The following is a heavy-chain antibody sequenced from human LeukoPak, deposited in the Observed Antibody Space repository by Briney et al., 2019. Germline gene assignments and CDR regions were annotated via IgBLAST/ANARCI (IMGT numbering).Heavy chain of an antibody. V-gene: IGHV4-59*01. J-gene: IGHJ6*03. D-gene: IGHD5-18*01. Sequence: SETLSLTCTVSGGSIISYYWSWIRQPPGKGLEWIGYIYYSGSTNYKSSLKSRVTISVDTSKNQFSLKLSSVTAADTAVYYCARTTEGGYSYGYFYYYYMDVWGKGTTVTISS. CDR3: ARTTEGGYSYGYFYYYYMDV. CDR2: IYYSGST. CDR1: GGSIISYY.